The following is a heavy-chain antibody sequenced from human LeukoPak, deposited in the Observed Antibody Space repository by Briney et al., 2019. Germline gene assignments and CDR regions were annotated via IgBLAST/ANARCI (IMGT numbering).Heavy chain of an antibody. J-gene: IGHJ6*03. V-gene: IGHV3-30*02. D-gene: IGHD2-2*02. CDR2: IRYDGSNK. CDR3: AKDIGPYTGYMDV. CDR1: GFTFSSYG. Sequence: GGSLRLSCAASGFTFSSYGMHWVRQAPGKGLEWVAFIRYDGSNKYYADSVKGRFTISRDNSKNTLYLQMNSLRAEDTAVYYCAKDIGPYTGYMDVWGKGTTVTISS.